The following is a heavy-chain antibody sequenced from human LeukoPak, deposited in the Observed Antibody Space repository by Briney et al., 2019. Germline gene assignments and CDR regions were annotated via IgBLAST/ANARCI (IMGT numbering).Heavy chain of an antibody. CDR2: ISSSSSTI. CDR1: GFTFSSYA. Sequence: GRSLRLSCAASGFTFSSYAMHWVRQAPGKGLEWVSYISSSSSTIYYADSVKGRFTISRDNAKNSLYLQMNSLRAEDTAVYYCARDSITIFGVINYWGQGTLVTVSS. J-gene: IGHJ4*02. D-gene: IGHD3-3*01. V-gene: IGHV3-48*01. CDR3: ARDSITIFGVINY.